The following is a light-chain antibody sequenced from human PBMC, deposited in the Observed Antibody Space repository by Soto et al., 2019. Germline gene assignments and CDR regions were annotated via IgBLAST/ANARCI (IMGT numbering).Light chain of an antibody. CDR2: EVS. CDR1: SSDVGSYNL. CDR3: CSYAGSSTLVYV. J-gene: IGLJ1*01. Sequence: QSLLTQPASVSGCPGQSITISCTGTSSDVGSYNLVSWYQQHPGKAPKLMIYEVSKRPSRVSNRFTGSKSGNTASLTISALQPEDEADYYCCSYAGSSTLVYVFETGTKVTVL. V-gene: IGLV2-23*02.